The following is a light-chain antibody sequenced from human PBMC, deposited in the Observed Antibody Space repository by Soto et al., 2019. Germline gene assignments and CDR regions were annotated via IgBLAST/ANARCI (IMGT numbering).Light chain of an antibody. CDR1: SSNIRSNY. V-gene: IGLV1-47*01. CDR2: RDN. Sequence: QSVLTQPPSASGTPGQRVTISCSGSSSNIRSNYVYWYQQLPGTAPKLLIYRDNQRPSGVPDRFSGSRSGTSASLAISGLLSEDEADYYCSAWDDSLSGGVFGGGTKLTVL. CDR3: SAWDDSLSGGV. J-gene: IGLJ3*02.